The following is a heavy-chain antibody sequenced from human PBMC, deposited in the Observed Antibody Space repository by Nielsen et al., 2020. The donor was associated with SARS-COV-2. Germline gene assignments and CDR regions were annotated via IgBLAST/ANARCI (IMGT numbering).Heavy chain of an antibody. V-gene: IGHV1-3*04. Sequence: ASVKVSCKASGYTFTAYAIHWVRQDPGQRLAWMGWINSDSGNTKYSQKFRGRVTITRDTSASTAYMELSGLSSEDTAVYYCARSRGCSATSCFFDYWGQGALVTVSS. CDR2: INSDSGNT. CDR1: GYTFTAYA. D-gene: IGHD2-2*01. J-gene: IGHJ4*02. CDR3: ARSRGCSATSCFFDY.